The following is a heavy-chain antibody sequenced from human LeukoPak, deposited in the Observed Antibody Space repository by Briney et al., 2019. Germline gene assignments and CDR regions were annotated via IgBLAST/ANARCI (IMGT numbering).Heavy chain of an antibody. J-gene: IGHJ5*02. CDR1: GYSFTSYW. Sequence: GESLKISCKGSGYSFTSYWIGWVRQMPGKGLEWMGIIYPGDSDTRYSPSFQGQVTISADKSISTAYLQWSSLKASDTAMYYCASVVPAAMGDWFDPWAREPWSPSPQ. CDR2: IYPGDSDT. V-gene: IGHV5-51*01. D-gene: IGHD2-2*01. CDR3: ASVVPAAMGDWFDP.